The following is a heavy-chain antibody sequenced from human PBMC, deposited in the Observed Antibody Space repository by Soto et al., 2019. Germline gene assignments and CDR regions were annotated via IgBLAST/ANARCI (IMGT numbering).Heavy chain of an antibody. Sequence: GASVKVSCKASGYTFTSYCMHWVRQAPGQGLEWMGIINPSGGSTSYAQKFQGRVTMTRDTSTSTVYMELSSLRSEDTAVYYCASPAADFWSGYSEYYYYYGMDVWGQGTTVTVSS. CDR3: ASPAADFWSGYSEYYYYYGMDV. J-gene: IGHJ6*02. CDR2: INPSGGST. D-gene: IGHD3-3*01. CDR1: GYTFTSYC. V-gene: IGHV1-46*01.